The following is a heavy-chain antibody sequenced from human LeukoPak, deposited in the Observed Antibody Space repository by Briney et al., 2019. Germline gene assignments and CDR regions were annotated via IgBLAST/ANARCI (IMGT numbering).Heavy chain of an antibody. D-gene: IGHD3-3*01. CDR2: IYYSGST. J-gene: IGHJ4*02. Sequence: SETLSLTCTVSGGSISSYYWSWIRQPPGKRLEWIGHIYYSGSTNYNPSLKSRVTISVDTSKNQFPLKLSSVTAADTAVYYCASRSSIWSGYQDTLYYFDSWGQGTLVTVSS. CDR1: GGSISSYY. CDR3: ASRSSIWSGYQDTLYYFDS. V-gene: IGHV4-59*01.